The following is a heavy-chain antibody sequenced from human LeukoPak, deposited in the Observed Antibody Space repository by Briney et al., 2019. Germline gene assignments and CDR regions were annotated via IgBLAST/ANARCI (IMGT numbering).Heavy chain of an antibody. CDR1: GGTFSGYA. J-gene: IGHJ5*02. CDR3: ARSLSDSSSWYGRGFDP. D-gene: IGHD6-13*01. V-gene: IGHV1-69*06. Sequence: GASVKVSCKASGGTFSGYAISWVRQAPGQGLEWMGGIIPIFGTANYAQKFQARVTITADKSTSTAYMELSSLRSEDTAVYYCARSLSDSSSWYGRGFDPWGQGTLVTVSS. CDR2: IIPIFGTA.